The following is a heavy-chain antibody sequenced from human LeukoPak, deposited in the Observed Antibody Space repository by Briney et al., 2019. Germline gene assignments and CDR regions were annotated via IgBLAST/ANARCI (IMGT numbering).Heavy chain of an antibody. CDR3: ARQDIVVVPAAVY. J-gene: IGHJ4*02. CDR1: GGSISSGSYY. Sequence: PSETLSLTCTVSGGSISSGSYYWGWIRQPPGKGLEWIGSIYYSGSTYYNPSLKSRVTISVDTSKNQFSLKLSSVTAADTAVYYCARQDIVVVPAAVYWGQGTLVTVSS. CDR2: IYYSGST. D-gene: IGHD2-2*01. V-gene: IGHV4-39*01.